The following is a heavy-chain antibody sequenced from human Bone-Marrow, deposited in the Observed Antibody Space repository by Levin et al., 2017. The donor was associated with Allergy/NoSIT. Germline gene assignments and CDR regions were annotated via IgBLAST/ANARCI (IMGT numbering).Heavy chain of an antibody. CDR1: GGSISGGGYY. J-gene: IGHJ4*02. CDR2: IYYSGNT. Sequence: SQTLSLTCTVSGGSISGGGYYWSWIRQHPGKGLGWIGYIYYSGNTYYNPSLKSRATISVVTSKNQLSLKLTSADVADTAVYYCAWINGYDFDYWGQGTLVTVSS. V-gene: IGHV4-31*03. CDR3: AWINGYDFDY. D-gene: IGHD5-12*01.